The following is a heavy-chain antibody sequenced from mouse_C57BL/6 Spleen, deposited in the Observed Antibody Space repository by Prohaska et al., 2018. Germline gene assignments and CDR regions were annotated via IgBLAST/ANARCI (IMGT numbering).Heavy chain of an antibody. CDR2: INPNNGGT. J-gene: IGHJ3*01. CDR3: ARGYYGSTAWFAY. Sequence: HGKSLEWIGDINPNNGGTSYNQKFKGKATLTVDKSSSTAYMELRSLTSEDSAVYYCARGYYGSTAWFAYWGQGTLVTVSA. V-gene: IGHV1-26*01. D-gene: IGHD1-1*01.